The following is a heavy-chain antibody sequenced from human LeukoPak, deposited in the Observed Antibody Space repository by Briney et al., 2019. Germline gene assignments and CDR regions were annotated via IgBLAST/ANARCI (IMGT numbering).Heavy chain of an antibody. CDR3: AKDFSYDFWSGYYDF. CDR1: GFSFSGNG. CDR2: ISGSGGTT. J-gene: IGHJ4*02. D-gene: IGHD3-3*01. Sequence: GGSLRLSCAASGFSFSGNGVSWVRQAPGQGLEWVASISGSGGTTYYADSVNGRFTISRDNSKNTVYLQMNSLRAEDTAVYYCAKDFSYDFWSGYYDFWGQGTLVTVSS. V-gene: IGHV3-23*01.